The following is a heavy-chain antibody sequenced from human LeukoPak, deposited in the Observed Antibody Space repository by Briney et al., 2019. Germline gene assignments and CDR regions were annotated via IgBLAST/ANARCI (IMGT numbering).Heavy chain of an antibody. CDR3: ARGQATYYYGSGSYYKGGLFDP. J-gene: IGHJ5*02. CDR1: GGSFSGYY. Sequence: SETLSLTCAVYGGSFSGYYWSWIRQPPGKGLEWIGEINHSGSTNYNPSLKSRVTISVDTSKNQFSLKLSSVTAADTAVYYCARGQATYYYGSGSYYKGGLFDPWGQGTLVTVSS. CDR2: INHSGST. D-gene: IGHD3-10*01. V-gene: IGHV4-34*01.